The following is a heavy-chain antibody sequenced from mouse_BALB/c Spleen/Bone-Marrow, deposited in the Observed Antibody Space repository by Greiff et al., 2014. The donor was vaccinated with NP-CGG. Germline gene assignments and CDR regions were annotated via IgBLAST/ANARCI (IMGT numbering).Heavy chain of an antibody. V-gene: IGHV1-63*02. CDR1: GYTFTNYR. CDR3: AIHGEAMDY. CDR2: IYPGGGYT. Sequence: LEESGAELARPGTSVKMSCKAAGYTFTNYRIGWVKQRPGHGLEWIGDIYPGGGYTNYNEKFKGKATLTADTSSSTAYMQLSSLTSEDSAVYYCAIHGEAMDYWGQGTSVTVSS. J-gene: IGHJ4*01.